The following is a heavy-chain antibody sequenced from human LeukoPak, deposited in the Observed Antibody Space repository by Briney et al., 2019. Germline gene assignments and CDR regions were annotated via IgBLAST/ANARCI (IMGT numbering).Heavy chain of an antibody. CDR3: ARGGRTTWHGMDV. D-gene: IGHD4-17*01. J-gene: IGHJ6*02. Sequence: GGSLRLSCVASGFTFSSYGMHWVRQAPGKGLEWVAFIRYDGSNKYYADSVKGRFTISRDNSKNTLYLQMNSLRAEDTAVYYCARGGRTTWHGMDVWGQGTTVTVSS. CDR2: IRYDGSNK. V-gene: IGHV3-30*02. CDR1: GFTFSSYG.